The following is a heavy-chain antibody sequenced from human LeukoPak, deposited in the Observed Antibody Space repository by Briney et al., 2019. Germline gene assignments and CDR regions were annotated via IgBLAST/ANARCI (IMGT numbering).Heavy chain of an antibody. Sequence: ASVKVSCKASGYTFTDYYMHWLRQAPGQGPEWMGWMNPNSGGTNYAQKFQGRVTMTRDTSITTAYMELSSLRSDDSAAYYCAPRRVAADKGFDYWGQGTLVTVSS. CDR2: MNPNSGGT. CDR1: GYTFTDYY. J-gene: IGHJ4*02. V-gene: IGHV1-2*02. CDR3: APRRVAADKGFDY. D-gene: IGHD6-19*01.